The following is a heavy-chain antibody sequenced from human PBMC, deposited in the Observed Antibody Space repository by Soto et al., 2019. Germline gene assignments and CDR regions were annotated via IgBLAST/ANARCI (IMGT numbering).Heavy chain of an antibody. CDR3: ARPARECSSPGCAN. CDR2: INQDGSES. Sequence: GGSLRLSCVVSGLTFMSYWMSWVRQAPGKGLEWVANINQDGSESYYVDSVKGRFTISRDNAKNSLYLQMTSLRAEDTAVYYCARPARECSSPGCANWGQGTLVTVSS. CDR1: GLTFMSYW. D-gene: IGHD2-2*01. J-gene: IGHJ4*02. V-gene: IGHV3-7*01.